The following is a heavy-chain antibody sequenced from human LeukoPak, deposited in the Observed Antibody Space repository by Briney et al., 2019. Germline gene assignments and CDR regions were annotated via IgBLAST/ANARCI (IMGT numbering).Heavy chain of an antibody. CDR1: GFTFSSYA. Sequence: PGGSLRLSCAASGFTFSSYAMHWVRQAPGKGLEWVAVISYGGSNKYYADSVKGRFTISRDNSKNTLYLQMNSLRAEDTAVYYCARDIFDYWGQGTLVTVSS. J-gene: IGHJ4*02. CDR2: ISYGGSNK. CDR3: ARDIFDY. V-gene: IGHV3-30-3*01.